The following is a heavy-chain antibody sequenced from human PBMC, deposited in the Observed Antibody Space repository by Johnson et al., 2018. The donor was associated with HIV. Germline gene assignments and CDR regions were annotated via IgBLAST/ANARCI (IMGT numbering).Heavy chain of an antibody. CDR3: VRGGDSSSLGAFDI. V-gene: IGHV3-30*03. D-gene: IGHD6-6*01. J-gene: IGHJ3*02. Sequence: QVQLVESGGGVVQPGRSLRLSCAASGFSFSSYGMHWVRQAPGKGLEWVAVISSDGSNKYYADSVKGRFTISSNTSKNQLYLKMNSLRAEYTAVYYCVRGGDSSSLGAFDIWGEGTMVPVSS. CDR1: GFSFSSYG. CDR2: ISSDGSNK.